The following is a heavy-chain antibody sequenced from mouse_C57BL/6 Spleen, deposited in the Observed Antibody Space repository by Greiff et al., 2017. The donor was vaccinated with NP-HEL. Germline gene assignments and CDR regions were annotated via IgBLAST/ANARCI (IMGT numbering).Heavy chain of an antibody. V-gene: IGHV1-53*01. D-gene: IGHD1-2*01. Sequence: VKLQQSGTELVKPGASVKLSCKASGYTFTSYWMHWVKQRPGQGLEWIGNINPSNGGTNYNEKFKSKATLTVDKSSSTAYMQLSSLTSEDSAVYYCARVGNYGFWFAYWGQGTLVTVSA. CDR3: ARVGNYGFWFAY. CDR2: INPSNGGT. J-gene: IGHJ3*01. CDR1: GYTFTSYW.